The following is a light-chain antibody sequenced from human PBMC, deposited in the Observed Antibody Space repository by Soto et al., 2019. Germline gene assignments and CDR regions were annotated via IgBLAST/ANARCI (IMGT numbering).Light chain of an antibody. CDR2: AAS. CDR1: QSISSY. Sequence: DIQMTQSPSSLSASVGDRVTITCRASQSISSYLNWYQQKPGKAPKLLIYAASSLQSGVAARFSGSGSGTEFTLTISSLQPEDFATYYFQQSYSTPRTFGQGTKVEIK. V-gene: IGKV1-39*01. J-gene: IGKJ1*01. CDR3: QQSYSTPRT.